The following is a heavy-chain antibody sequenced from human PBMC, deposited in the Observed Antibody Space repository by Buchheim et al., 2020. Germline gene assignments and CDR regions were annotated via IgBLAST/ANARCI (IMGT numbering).Heavy chain of an antibody. V-gene: IGHV4-34*01. Sequence: QVQLQQWGAGLLKPSETLSLTCAVYGGSFSGYYWSWIRQPPGKGLEWIGEINHSGSTNYNPSLKSRVTISVDTSKNQFSLQLSSVTAADTAVYYCARAYVLRYFDWPPYYYYYGMDVWGQGTT. CDR1: GGSFSGYY. J-gene: IGHJ6*02. CDR3: ARAYVLRYFDWPPYYYYYGMDV. CDR2: INHSGST. D-gene: IGHD3-9*01.